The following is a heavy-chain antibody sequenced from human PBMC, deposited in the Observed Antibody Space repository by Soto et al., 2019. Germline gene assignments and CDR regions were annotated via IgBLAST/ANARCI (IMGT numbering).Heavy chain of an antibody. CDR2: ISGSGGST. J-gene: IGHJ4*02. V-gene: IGHV3-23*01. CDR1: GFTFSSYA. CDR3: AKEGSKWIQLWLTRFDY. D-gene: IGHD5-18*01. Sequence: GGSLRLSCAASGFTFSSYAMSCVRQAPGKGLEWVSAISGSGGSTYYADSVKGRFTISRDNSKNTLYLQMNSLRAEDTAVYYCAKEGSKWIQLWLTRFDYWGQGTLVTVSS.